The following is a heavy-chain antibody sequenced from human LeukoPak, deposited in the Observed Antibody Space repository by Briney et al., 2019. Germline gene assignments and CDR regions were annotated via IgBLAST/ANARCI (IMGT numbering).Heavy chain of an antibody. CDR1: GYTFTGYY. D-gene: IGHD6-13*01. CDR3: ARDLPEKQLVPGPGGYGMDV. J-gene: IGHJ6*02. Sequence: ASVKVSCKASGYTFTGYYMHWVRQAPGQGLEWVGWINPNSGGTNYAQKFQGWVTMTRDTSISTAYMELSRLRSNDTAVYYCARDLPEKQLVPGPGGYGMDVWGQGTTVTVSS. V-gene: IGHV1-2*04. CDR2: INPNSGGT.